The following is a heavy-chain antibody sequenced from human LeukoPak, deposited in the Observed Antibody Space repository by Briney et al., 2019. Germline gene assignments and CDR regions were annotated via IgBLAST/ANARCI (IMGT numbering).Heavy chain of an antibody. V-gene: IGHV3-23*01. Sequence: PGGSLRLSCAASGFTFTTSAMSWVRQAPGKGLEWVSTISGSGGSTYYADSVKGRFTISRDTSKSTLYLQMNSLRAEDTAVYHCAKGRTYFVYWGQGTLVTVSS. CDR1: GFTFTTSA. CDR2: ISGSGGST. J-gene: IGHJ4*02. CDR3: AKGRTYFVY.